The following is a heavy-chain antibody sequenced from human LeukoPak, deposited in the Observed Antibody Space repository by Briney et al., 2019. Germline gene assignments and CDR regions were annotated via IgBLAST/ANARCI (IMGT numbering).Heavy chain of an antibody. Sequence: SQTLSLTCTLSGGSLNSGGYYWHWIRQHPGTGLEWVGSIYYSGTTYYNPSLKSRLTISVDTSKNHFSLKLSSVTAADTAIYYCARSITMVRGFDYWGQGTLVTVSS. CDR1: GGSLNSGGYY. V-gene: IGHV4-31*03. D-gene: IGHD3-10*01. J-gene: IGHJ4*02. CDR2: IYYSGTT. CDR3: ARSITMVRGFDY.